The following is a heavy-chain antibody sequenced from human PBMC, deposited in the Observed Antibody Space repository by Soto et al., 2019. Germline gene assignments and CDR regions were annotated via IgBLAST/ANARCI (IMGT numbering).Heavy chain of an antibody. J-gene: IGHJ4*02. CDR1: GFTFSSYG. CDR2: ISYDGSNK. D-gene: IGHD3-3*01. CDR3: AKDPGKITIFGVVRANDY. V-gene: IGHV3-30*18. Sequence: GGSLRLSCAASGFTFSSYGMHWVRQAPGKGLEWVAVISYDGSNKYYADSVKGRFTISRDNSKNTLYLQMNSLRAEDTAVYYCAKDPGKITIFGVVRANDYWGQGTLVTVSS.